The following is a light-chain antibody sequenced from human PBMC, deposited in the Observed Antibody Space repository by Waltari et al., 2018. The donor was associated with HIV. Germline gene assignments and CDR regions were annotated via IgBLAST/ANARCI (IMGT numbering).Light chain of an antibody. V-gene: IGKV3-11*01. CDR2: DAS. CDR3: QQRSNWAIT. Sequence: EIVLTQSPATLSLSPGERATLSCRASQSVSSYLAWYQQKPGQAPRLLIYDASSRATGIPARFSGSGSGTDFTLTISSLEPEDFAVDYCQQRSNWAITFGQGTRLEIK. J-gene: IGKJ5*01. CDR1: QSVSSY.